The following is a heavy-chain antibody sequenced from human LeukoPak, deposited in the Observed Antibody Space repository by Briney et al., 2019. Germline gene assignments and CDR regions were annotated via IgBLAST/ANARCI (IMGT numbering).Heavy chain of an antibody. CDR3: ARLHSPAAAGTYDY. V-gene: IGHV3-11*06. Sequence: GGSLRLSCAASGFIFSDYDMTWVRQAPGKGLDWISYISSDSSYTRYADSVKGRFTVSRDNAKNSLYLHMNSLRAEDTAVYYCARLHSPAAAGTYDYWGQGTLVTVSS. D-gene: IGHD6-13*01. J-gene: IGHJ4*02. CDR1: GFIFSDYD. CDR2: ISSDSSYT.